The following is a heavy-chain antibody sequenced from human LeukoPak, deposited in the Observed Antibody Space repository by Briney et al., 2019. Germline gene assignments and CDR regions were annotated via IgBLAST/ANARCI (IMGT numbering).Heavy chain of an antibody. CDR1: GYTFTSYG. V-gene: IGHV1-69*13. Sequence: SVKVSCKASGYTFTSYGISWVRQAPGQGLEWMGGIIPIFGTANYAQKFQGRVTITADESTSTAYMELSSLRSEDTAVYYCARDSYCSSTSCYTYNWFDPWGQGTLVTVSS. CDR3: ARDSYCSSTSCYTYNWFDP. J-gene: IGHJ5*02. D-gene: IGHD2-2*02. CDR2: IIPIFGTA.